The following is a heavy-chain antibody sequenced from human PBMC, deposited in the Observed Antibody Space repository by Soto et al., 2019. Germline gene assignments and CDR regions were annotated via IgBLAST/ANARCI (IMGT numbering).Heavy chain of an antibody. CDR2: IYSNGNT. D-gene: IGHD3-16*01. V-gene: IGHV4-59*13. J-gene: IGHJ4*02. CDR3: ASVTFGGVVLAH. Sequence: SETLSLTCTVSAASFSKYYWTWIRQPPGKGLEWIGYIYSNGNTNYNPSLKRRVTISVDTSKKQISLNLTSVTDADTAVYFCASVTFGGVVLAHWGQGTLVT. CDR1: AASFSKYY.